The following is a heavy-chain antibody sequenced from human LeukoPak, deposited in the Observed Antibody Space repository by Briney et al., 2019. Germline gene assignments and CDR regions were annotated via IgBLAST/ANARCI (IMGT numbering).Heavy chain of an antibody. V-gene: IGHV3-9*01. Sequence: PGRSLRLSCAASGFTFDDYAMHWVRQAPGKGLEWVSGISWNSGSIGYADSVKGRFTISRDNAKNSLYLQMNSLRAEDTALYYCATDRVAARDGMDVWGQGTTVTVSS. D-gene: IGHD2-15*01. CDR3: ATDRVAARDGMDV. CDR1: GFTFDDYA. CDR2: ISWNSGSI. J-gene: IGHJ6*02.